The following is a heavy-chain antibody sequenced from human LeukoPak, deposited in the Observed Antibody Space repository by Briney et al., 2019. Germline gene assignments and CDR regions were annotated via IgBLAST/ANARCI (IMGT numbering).Heavy chain of an antibody. D-gene: IGHD3-10*01. CDR1: GFTFSSYW. J-gene: IGHJ6*03. CDR2: IKQDGSEK. CDR3: AREGRITMVRGDVNYYYMDV. V-gene: IGHV3-7*01. Sequence: PGGSLRLSCAASGFTFSSYWMSWVRQAPGKGLEWVANIKQDGSEKYYVDSVKGRFTISRDNAKNSLYLQMNSLRAEDTAVYYCAREGRITMVRGDVNYYYMDVWGKGTTVTVSS.